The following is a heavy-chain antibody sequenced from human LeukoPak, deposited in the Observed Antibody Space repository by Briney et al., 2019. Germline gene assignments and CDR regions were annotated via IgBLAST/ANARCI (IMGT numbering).Heavy chain of an antibody. D-gene: IGHD6-13*01. Sequence: GGSLRLSCAASGFTFSSYSMNWVRQAPGKGLEWVSSISSSSSYIYYADSVKGRFTISRDNAKNSLYLQVNSLRAEDTAVYYCARGTAAAGTDYWGQGTLVTVSS. J-gene: IGHJ4*02. CDR2: ISSSSSYI. CDR3: ARGTAAAGTDY. V-gene: IGHV3-21*01. CDR1: GFTFSSYS.